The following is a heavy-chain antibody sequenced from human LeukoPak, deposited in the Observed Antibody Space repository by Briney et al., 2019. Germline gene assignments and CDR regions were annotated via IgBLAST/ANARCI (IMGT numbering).Heavy chain of an antibody. V-gene: IGHV3-30*03. J-gene: IGHJ6*02. CDR2: VSHDGSNK. D-gene: IGHD2/OR15-2a*01. CDR1: GFTFSTYW. Sequence: GGSLRLSCAASGFTFSTYWMSWVRQAPGKGLEWVAGVSHDGSNKDYVDSVKGRFTISRDNSKNTLYLQMNSLRAEDTAVYFCARARDTTSNYYYGMDVWGQGTTVTVSS. CDR3: ARARDTTSNYYYGMDV.